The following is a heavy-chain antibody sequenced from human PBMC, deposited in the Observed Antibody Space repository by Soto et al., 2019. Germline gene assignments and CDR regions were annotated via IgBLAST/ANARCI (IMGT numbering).Heavy chain of an antibody. CDR3: ARDPNIVVVPAATYYYYGMDV. Sequence: EVQLVESGGGLVQPGGSLRHSCAASGFTFSTYWISWIRKAPGKGLEWVANIKQDGSEKYYVDSVKGRFTISRDNAKNSLYLQMNSLRAEDTAVYYCARDPNIVVVPAATYYYYGMDVWGQGTTVTVSS. CDR1: GFTFSTYW. D-gene: IGHD2-2*01. V-gene: IGHV3-7*04. J-gene: IGHJ6*02. CDR2: IKQDGSEK.